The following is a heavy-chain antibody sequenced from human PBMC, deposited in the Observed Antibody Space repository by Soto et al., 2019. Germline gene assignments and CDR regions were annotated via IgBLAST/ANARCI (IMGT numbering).Heavy chain of an antibody. D-gene: IGHD6-6*01. V-gene: IGHV1-18*01. CDR2: ISAYNGNT. Sequence: ASVKVSCKASGYTFTSYGISWVRQAPGQGLEWMGWISAYNGNTNYAQKLQGRVTMTTDTSTSTAYMELRSLRSDDTAVYYCARTGIAARQNYYYYGMDVWGQGTTVTVSS. CDR3: ARTGIAARQNYYYYGMDV. J-gene: IGHJ6*02. CDR1: GYTFTSYG.